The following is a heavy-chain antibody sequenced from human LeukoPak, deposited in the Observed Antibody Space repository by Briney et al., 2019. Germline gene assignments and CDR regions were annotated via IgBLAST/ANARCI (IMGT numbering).Heavy chain of an antibody. CDR3: ARGNYDSSGYYFNPYWYFDL. CDR1: GFTFSSYG. V-gene: IGHV3-23*01. J-gene: IGHJ2*01. Sequence: GGSLRLSCAASGFTFSSYGMSWVRQAPGKGLEWVSAFSGSGGRIYYADSVKGRFTISRDNSKNTLYLQMNSLRAEDTAVYYCARGNYDSSGYYFNPYWYFDLWGRGTLVTVSS. CDR2: FSGSGGRI. D-gene: IGHD3-22*01.